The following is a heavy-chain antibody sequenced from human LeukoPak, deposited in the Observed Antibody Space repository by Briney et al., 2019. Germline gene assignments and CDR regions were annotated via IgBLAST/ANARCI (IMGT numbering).Heavy chain of an antibody. V-gene: IGHV1-3*01. CDR3: ARARKYQLLSVGWFDP. D-gene: IGHD2-2*01. J-gene: IGHJ5*02. CDR2: INAGNGNT. Sequence: ASVKVSCKASGYTFTSYAMHWVRQAPGQRLEWMGWINAGNGNTKYSQKFQGKVTITRDTSASTAYMELSSLRSEDTAVYYCARARKYQLLSVGWFDPWGQGTLVTVSS. CDR1: GYTFTSYA.